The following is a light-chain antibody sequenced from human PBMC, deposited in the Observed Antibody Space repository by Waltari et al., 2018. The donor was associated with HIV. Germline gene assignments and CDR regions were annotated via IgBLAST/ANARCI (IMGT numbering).Light chain of an antibody. CDR3: SSYTSSSTLV. Sequence: QSALTQPASVSGSPGQSITISCTGTSSDVGGYNYVSWYQQHPGKAPKLMIYEVINRPSGVSNRCSGSKSGNTASLTISGLQAEDEADYYCSSYTSSSTLVFGTGTKVTVL. V-gene: IGLV2-14*01. CDR1: SSDVGGYNY. CDR2: EVI. J-gene: IGLJ1*01.